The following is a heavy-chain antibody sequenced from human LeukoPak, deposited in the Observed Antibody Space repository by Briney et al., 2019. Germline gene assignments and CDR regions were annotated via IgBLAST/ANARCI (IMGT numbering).Heavy chain of an antibody. J-gene: IGHJ4*02. D-gene: IGHD5-18*01. V-gene: IGHV1-8*01. CDR1: GYTFTGYD. Sequence: GASVKVSCKASGYTFTGYDINWVRQATGQGLEWMGWMNPNSGNTGYAQKFQGRVTMTRNTSISTAYMELSSLRSEDTAVYYCARVRKLWLLRRPRQYYFDYWGQGTLVTVSS. CDR2: MNPNSGNT. CDR3: ARVRKLWLLRRPRQYYFDY.